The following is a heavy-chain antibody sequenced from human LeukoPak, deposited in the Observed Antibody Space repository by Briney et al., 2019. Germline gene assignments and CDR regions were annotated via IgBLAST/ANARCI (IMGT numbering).Heavy chain of an antibody. CDR2: ISYDGNNK. V-gene: IGHV3-30*04. CDR3: ARVVPPTDYGSGSYFWDPYYFDY. Sequence: GGSLRLSCAASGFTFSTYAMHWVRQAPGKGLEWVAVISYDGNNKYYADSVKGRFTISRDNSKNTLYLQMNSLRAEDTAVYYCARVVPPTDYGSGSYFWDPYYFDYWGQGTLVTVSS. D-gene: IGHD3-10*01. CDR1: GFTFSTYA. J-gene: IGHJ4*02.